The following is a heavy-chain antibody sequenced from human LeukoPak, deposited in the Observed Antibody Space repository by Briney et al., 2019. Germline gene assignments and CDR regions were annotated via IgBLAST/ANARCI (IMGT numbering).Heavy chain of an antibody. D-gene: IGHD3-10*01. Sequence: GASVKVSCKASGYTFTGYYMHWVRQAPGQGLEWMGWINPNSGGTNYAQKFQGRVTMTRDTSISTAYMELSRLRSDDTAVYYCARVRVTYYYGSGSQDFDYWGQGTLVTVSS. CDR3: ARVRVTYYYGSGSQDFDY. V-gene: IGHV1-2*02. CDR1: GYTFTGYY. CDR2: INPNSGGT. J-gene: IGHJ4*02.